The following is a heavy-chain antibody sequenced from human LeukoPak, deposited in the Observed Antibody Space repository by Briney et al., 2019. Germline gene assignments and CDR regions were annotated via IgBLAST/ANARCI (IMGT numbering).Heavy chain of an antibody. Sequence: GSLRLSCAASGFTVSDDYLSWVRQAPGKGLEWVSVIYGGGDRYYADSVRGRFTISRDNSENTLFLQMNSLRAEDTAVYYCARDFSGASRIDYWGQGTLVTVSS. J-gene: IGHJ4*02. CDR1: GFTVSDDY. CDR2: IYGGGDR. V-gene: IGHV3-53*01. CDR3: ARDFSGASRIDY. D-gene: IGHD4/OR15-4a*01.